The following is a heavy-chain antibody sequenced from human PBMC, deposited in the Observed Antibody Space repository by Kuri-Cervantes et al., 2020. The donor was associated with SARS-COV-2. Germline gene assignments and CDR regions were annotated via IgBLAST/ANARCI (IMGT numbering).Heavy chain of an antibody. CDR3: ARDLPDFWSGYYTEPDAFDI. V-gene: IGHV4-38-2*02. CDR1: GYSISSGYY. CDR2: IYHSGST. D-gene: IGHD3-3*01. Sequence: SETLSLTCTVSGYSISSGYYWGWIRQPPGKGLEWIGSIYHSGSTYYNPSLKSRVTISVDTSKNQFSLKLSSVTAADTAVYYCARDLPDFWSGYYTEPDAFDIWGQGTMVTVSS. J-gene: IGHJ3*02.